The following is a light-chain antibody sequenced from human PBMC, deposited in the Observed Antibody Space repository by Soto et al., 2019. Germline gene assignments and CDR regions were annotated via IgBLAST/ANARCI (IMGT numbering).Light chain of an antibody. J-gene: IGKJ4*01. CDR3: QQCHFKSLS. V-gene: IGKV1-5*03. Sequence: DIQMTQSPSTLSASIGDRVTITCRASQNISSWLSWYQQKPGKAPNLLIYPASILESGFPSRFSGSGSGTEFSVTISSLQPDDFASCYCQQCHFKSLSFGGGTKVEIK. CDR1: QNISSW. CDR2: PAS.